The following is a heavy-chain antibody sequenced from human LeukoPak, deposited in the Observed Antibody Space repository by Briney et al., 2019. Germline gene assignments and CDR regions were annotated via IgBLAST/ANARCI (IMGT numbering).Heavy chain of an antibody. CDR1: GFTFSSYE. CDR3: ARKGYNSMADY. D-gene: IGHD5-24*01. Sequence: GGSLRLSCAASGFTFSSYEMNWVSQAPGKGLEWVSYISSSGSTIYYADSVKGRFTISRDNAKNSLYLQLKSLRAEDTAVYYCARKGYNSMADYWGQGTLVTVSS. CDR2: ISSSGSTI. J-gene: IGHJ4*02. V-gene: IGHV3-48*03.